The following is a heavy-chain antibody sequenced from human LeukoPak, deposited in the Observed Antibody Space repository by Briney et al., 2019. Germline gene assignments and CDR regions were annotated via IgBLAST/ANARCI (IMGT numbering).Heavy chain of an antibody. CDR3: ARGRSGYYYV. CDR1: GGSISGYY. J-gene: IGHJ3*01. Sequence: SETLSLTCAVSGGSISGYYWNWIRQSPGKGLEWIGHLYYSGSRGSTNYNPSLESRVTISVDTPNNQISLKLSSVTAADTAIYYCARGRSGYYYVWDQGTMVTVSP. D-gene: IGHD3-22*01. CDR2: LYYSGSRGST. V-gene: IGHV4-59*08.